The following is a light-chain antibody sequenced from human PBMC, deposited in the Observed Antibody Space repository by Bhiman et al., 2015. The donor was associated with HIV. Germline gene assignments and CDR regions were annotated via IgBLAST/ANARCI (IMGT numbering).Light chain of an antibody. V-gene: IGLV1-50*01. CDR1: SSNIGAGYD. CDR2: GHD. CDR3: AAWDDSLNAAG. Sequence: QSVLTQPPSVSGAPGQRVTISCTGSSSNIGAGYDVHWYQQLPGTAPKLLIFGHDNRPSGVPDRFSGSKSGTSASLAISGLQAEDEAHYYCAAWDDSLNAAGFGGGTKLTVL. J-gene: IGLJ3*02.